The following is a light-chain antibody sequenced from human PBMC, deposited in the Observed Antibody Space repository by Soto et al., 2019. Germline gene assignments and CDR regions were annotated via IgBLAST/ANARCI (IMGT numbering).Light chain of an antibody. CDR3: QQYGSSLFT. Sequence: EIVLTQSPGTLSLSPGERATLSCRASQSVSSSYLAWYQQKPGQAPRLLIYGASSRATGIPDRFSGSGSGTDVTLTISRLEPEDFAVYYCQQYGSSLFTFGGGTKVDIK. V-gene: IGKV3-20*01. J-gene: IGKJ4*01. CDR2: GAS. CDR1: QSVSSSY.